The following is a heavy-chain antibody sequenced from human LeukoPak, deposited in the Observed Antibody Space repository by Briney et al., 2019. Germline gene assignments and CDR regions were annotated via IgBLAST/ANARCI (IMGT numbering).Heavy chain of an antibody. CDR3: ALRRGSSGWSGRWSDP. J-gene: IGHJ5*02. CDR1: GFTFSYYW. V-gene: IGHV3-23*01. Sequence: GGSLRLSCAASGFTFSYYWMAWVRQTPEKGLEWVSAISGGGGSTHYADSVKGRFAISRDNSKNMLYLQMNSLRAEDTAIYYCALRRGSSGWSGRWSDPWGQGTLVTVSS. D-gene: IGHD6-13*01. CDR2: ISGGGGST.